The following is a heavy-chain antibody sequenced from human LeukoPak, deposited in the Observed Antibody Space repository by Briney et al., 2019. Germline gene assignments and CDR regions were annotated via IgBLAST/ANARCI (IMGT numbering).Heavy chain of an antibody. CDR3: ARLLPGTDDGDAFDI. V-gene: IGHV4-59*08. J-gene: IGHJ3*02. Sequence: SETLSLTCTVSGGSISSYYWSWIRQPPGKGLEWIGYIYYSGSTNYNPSLKSRVTISVDTSKNQFSLKLSSVTAADTAVYYCARLLPGTDDGDAFDIWGQGTMVTVSS. CDR1: GGSISSYY. D-gene: IGHD1-1*01. CDR2: IYYSGST.